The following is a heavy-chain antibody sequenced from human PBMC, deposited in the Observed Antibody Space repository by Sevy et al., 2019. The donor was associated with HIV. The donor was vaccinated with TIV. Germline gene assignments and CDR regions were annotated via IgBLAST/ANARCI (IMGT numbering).Heavy chain of an antibody. J-gene: IGHJ4*02. V-gene: IGHV4-59*08. D-gene: IGHD5-18*01. CDR1: GGSITTYY. CDR3: ARQGGYSYGYPFDS. CDR2: IYYSGST. Sequence: SGTLSLTCTVSGGSITTYYWSWIRQPPGRGLEWIGYIYYSGSTNYNPSLKSRDTISVDTSENQFSLNLSSVTAADTAGYYXARQGGYSYGYPFDSXGQGTLVTVSS.